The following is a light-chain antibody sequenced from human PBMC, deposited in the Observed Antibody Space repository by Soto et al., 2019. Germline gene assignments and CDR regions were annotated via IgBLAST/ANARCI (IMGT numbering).Light chain of an antibody. CDR3: QNYDSISSTT. J-gene: IGKJ1*01. Sequence: DIQMTQSPSTLAASVGDRVTITCRASQSFTKWLAWYQQKQGKAPPRLIYEASRLKSGVPSRFSGSEAGTKFTLTISSLQADDFATYYCQNYDSISSTTFGQGTKVEIK. CDR1: QSFTKW. CDR2: EAS. V-gene: IGKV1-5*03.